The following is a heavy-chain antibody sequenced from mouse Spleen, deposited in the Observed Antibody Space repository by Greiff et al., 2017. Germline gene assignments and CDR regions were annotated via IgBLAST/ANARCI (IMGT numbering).Heavy chain of an antibody. V-gene: IGHV1-82*01. CDR1: GYAFSSSW. CDR3: AYGYAPWFAY. D-gene: IGHD2-2*01. J-gene: IGHJ3*01. CDR2: IYPGDGDT. Sequence: QVQLKQSGPELVKPGASVKISCKASGYAFSSSWMNWVKQRPGKGLEWIGRIYPGDGDTNYNGKFKGKATLTADKSSSTAYMQLSSLTSEDSAVYFCAYGYAPWFAYWGQGTLVTVSA.